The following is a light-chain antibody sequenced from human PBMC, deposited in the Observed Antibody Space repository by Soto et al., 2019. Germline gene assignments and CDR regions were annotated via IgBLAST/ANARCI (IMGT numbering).Light chain of an antibody. Sequence: DIQMTQSPSSLSASVGDRITITCRASQSIGSYLNWYQHKPGRAPKFLIYAASSLQSGVPSRFSGSGYGTDFNLTISSLQPEDFATYYCQQSYSTPWTFGQGTKVDIK. V-gene: IGKV1-39*01. CDR3: QQSYSTPWT. CDR2: AAS. CDR1: QSIGSY. J-gene: IGKJ1*01.